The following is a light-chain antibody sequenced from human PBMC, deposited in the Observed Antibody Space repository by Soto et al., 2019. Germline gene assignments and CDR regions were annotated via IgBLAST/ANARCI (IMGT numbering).Light chain of an antibody. V-gene: IGLV2-23*01. CDR3: CSYAGSSTVV. CDR1: SSDVGSYNL. J-gene: IGLJ2*01. Sequence: QSALTQPASVSGSPGQSITISCTGTSSDVGSYNLVSWYQQHPGKAPKLKIYEGSKRPSGVSNRFSGSKSGNTASQTISVLQAEDEAVYYCCSYAGSSTVVFGGGTKLTVL. CDR2: EGS.